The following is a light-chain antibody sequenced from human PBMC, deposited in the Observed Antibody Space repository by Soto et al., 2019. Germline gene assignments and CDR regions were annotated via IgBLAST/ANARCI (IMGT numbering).Light chain of an antibody. CDR3: SSYTTSNTRQIV. Sequence: QSVLTQPASVSGSPGQSITISCTGTSSDVGGYNYVSWYQQHPGKAPKLMIFDVSNWPSGVSNRFSGSKSGNTASLTISGLQPEDEADYYCSSYTTSNTRQIVFGTGTKVTVL. CDR1: SSDVGGYNY. V-gene: IGLV2-14*01. CDR2: DVS. J-gene: IGLJ1*01.